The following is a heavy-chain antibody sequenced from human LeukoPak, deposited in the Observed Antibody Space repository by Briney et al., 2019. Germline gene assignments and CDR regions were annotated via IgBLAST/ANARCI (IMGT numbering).Heavy chain of an antibody. V-gene: IGHV4-39*07. CDR1: GGSISSRSYS. Sequence: SETLSLTCTVSGGSISSRSYSRGWIRQPPGKGLEWIGSDLYSGTTHYSPSLRGRVSISLDTSKNQFSLKLTSVTAADTAVYYCVSLSESVGWNYYYGMDVWGQGTTVIVSS. CDR3: VSLSESVGWNYYYGMDV. D-gene: IGHD1-26*01. J-gene: IGHJ6*02. CDR2: DLYSGTT.